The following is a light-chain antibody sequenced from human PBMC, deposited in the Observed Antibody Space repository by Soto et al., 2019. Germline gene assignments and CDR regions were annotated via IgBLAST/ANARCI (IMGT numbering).Light chain of an antibody. J-gene: IGKJ4*02. CDR1: ESVSNDY. V-gene: IGKV3-20*01. CDR2: GAS. CDR3: HQDGRTPPT. Sequence: EIVLTQSPGTLSLSPGERATLSCRASESVSNDYLAWYQRKPGQAPRLLIYGASYRATDIPYRFSGSGSGTDFTLNIARLEAEDFPVYICHQDGRTPPTLGVWPTMEI.